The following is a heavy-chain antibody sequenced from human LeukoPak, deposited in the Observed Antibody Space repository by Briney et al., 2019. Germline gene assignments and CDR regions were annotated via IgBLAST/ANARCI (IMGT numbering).Heavy chain of an antibody. J-gene: IGHJ4*02. Sequence: PSETLSLTCIVSGASISKYYWSWIRQPAGKGPEWIGRIYNGGSTNYNSSLRSRITMSLDTSKNQLSLKLTSVTAADTAVYYCARFGGSGDTRGYFDNWGQGTMVIVSS. CDR3: ARFGGSGDTRGYFDN. D-gene: IGHD2-15*01. V-gene: IGHV4-4*07. CDR2: IYNGGST. CDR1: GASISKYY.